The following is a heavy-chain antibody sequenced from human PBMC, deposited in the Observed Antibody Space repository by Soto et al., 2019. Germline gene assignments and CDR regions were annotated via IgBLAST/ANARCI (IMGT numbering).Heavy chain of an antibody. D-gene: IGHD3-10*01. V-gene: IGHV1-8*01. J-gene: IGHJ6*02. CDR3: ARATRLLWFGELLSHYYYYGMDV. CDR1: GYTFTSYD. Sequence: ASVKVSCKASGYTFTSYDINWVRQATGQGLEWMGWMNPNSGNTGYAQKFQGRVTMTRNTSISTAYMELSSLRSEDTAVYYCARATRLLWFGELLSHYYYYGMDVCGQGTPVTVYS. CDR2: MNPNSGNT.